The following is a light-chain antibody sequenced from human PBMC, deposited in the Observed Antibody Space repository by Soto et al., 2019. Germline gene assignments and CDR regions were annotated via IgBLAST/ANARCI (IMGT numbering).Light chain of an antibody. V-gene: IGKV3-20*01. CDR2: GAS. CDR3: QRYEAVVA. CDR1: QSLTNNY. Sequence: EIVLTQSPGTLSLSPGERATLSCRASQSLTNNYFAWYQQKPGRALRLLIDGASTRATGIPDWFSGSGSGTDFTLTIRRLEPEDVAVYYCQRYEAVVAFGQGTNVEI. J-gene: IGKJ1*01.